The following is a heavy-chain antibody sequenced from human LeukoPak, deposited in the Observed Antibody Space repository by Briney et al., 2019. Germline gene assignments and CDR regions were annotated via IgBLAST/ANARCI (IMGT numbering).Heavy chain of an antibody. J-gene: IGHJ4*02. D-gene: IGHD1-26*01. CDR2: ISAYNGNT. CDR3: ARYSGIYGVHY. Sequence: ASVKVSCKASGYTFRSYGISWVRQAPGQGLERMGWISAYNGNTNSAQKIQGRVTMTTDKSTSTANMELSSLRSKDTAVYYCARYSGIYGVHYWGQGTLVTVSS. CDR1: GYTFRSYG. V-gene: IGHV1-18*01.